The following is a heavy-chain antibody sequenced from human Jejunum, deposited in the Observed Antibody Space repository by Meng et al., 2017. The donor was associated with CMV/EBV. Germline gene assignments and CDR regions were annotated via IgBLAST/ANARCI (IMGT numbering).Heavy chain of an antibody. V-gene: IGHV1-2*02. Sequence: QVHLVKAVPEWQNLGVLLKGSCSVSGYTFGGNYIHWVRQAPGQGLEYMGWIKPNNGSIKYVEKFQGRVTMTRDTSTNTAYMELTRLISDDTAVYYCARDRDGYNTFYYWGQAMLTVSS. D-gene: IGHD5-24*01. CDR1: GYTFGGNY. CDR2: IKPNNGSI. CDR3: ARDRDGYNTFYY. J-gene: IGHJ4*02.